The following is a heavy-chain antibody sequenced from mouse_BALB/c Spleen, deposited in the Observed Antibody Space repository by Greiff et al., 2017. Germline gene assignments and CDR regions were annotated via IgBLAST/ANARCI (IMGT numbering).Heavy chain of an antibody. Sequence: DVMLVESGGGLVQPGGSLILSCAASGFTFSSYTMSWVRQTPEKRLEWVAYISNGGGSTYYPDTVKGRFTISRDNAKNTLYLQMSSLKSEDTAMYYCARQRGYGSSPFAYWGQGTLVTVSA. V-gene: IGHV5-12-2*01. CDR2: ISNGGGST. CDR1: GFTFSSYT. J-gene: IGHJ3*01. CDR3: ARQRGYGSSPFAY. D-gene: IGHD1-1*01.